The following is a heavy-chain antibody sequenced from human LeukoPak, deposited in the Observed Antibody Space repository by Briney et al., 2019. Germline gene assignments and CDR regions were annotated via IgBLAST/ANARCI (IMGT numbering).Heavy chain of an antibody. CDR1: GFTFSSYA. V-gene: IGHV3-30-3*01. Sequence: GRSLRLSCAASGFTFSSYAMHWVRQAPGKGLEWVAVISYDGSNKYYADSVKGRFTISRDNSKNTLYLQMNSLRAEDTAVYYCARGGGGWLQLDYFDYWGQGTLVTVSS. CDR3: ARGGGGWLQLDYFDY. CDR2: ISYDGSNK. J-gene: IGHJ4*02. D-gene: IGHD5-24*01.